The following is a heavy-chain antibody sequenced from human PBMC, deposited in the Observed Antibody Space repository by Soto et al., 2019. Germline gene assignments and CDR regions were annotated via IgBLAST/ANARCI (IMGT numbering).Heavy chain of an antibody. V-gene: IGHV4-34*01. J-gene: IGHJ4*02. D-gene: IGHD3-22*01. CDR3: ALSYYDSSTLRAF. CDR1: GGSFSGYY. CDR2: INHSGST. Sequence: PSETLSLTCAVYGGSFSGYYCNWIRQPPGKGLEWIGEINHSGSTNYNPSLKSRVTVSVDTSEKQFSLKLDSVTAADTAVYYCALSYYDSSTLRAFWGQGTLVTVSS.